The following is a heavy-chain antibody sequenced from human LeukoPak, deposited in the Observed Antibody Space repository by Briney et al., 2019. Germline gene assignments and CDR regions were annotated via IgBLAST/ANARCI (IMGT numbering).Heavy chain of an antibody. CDR1: GFTFSSYS. CDR3: ARESGYSSSWYYGY. Sequence: AGGPLRLSCAASGFTFSSYSMNWVRQAPGKGLEWVSSISSSSSYIYYADSVKGRFTISRDNAKNSLYLQMNSLRAEDTAVYYCARESGYSSSWYYGYWGQGTLVTVSS. J-gene: IGHJ4*02. CDR2: ISSSSSYI. V-gene: IGHV3-21*01. D-gene: IGHD6-13*01.